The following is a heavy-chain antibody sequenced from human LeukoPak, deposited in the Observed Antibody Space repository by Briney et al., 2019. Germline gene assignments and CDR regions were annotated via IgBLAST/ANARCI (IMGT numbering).Heavy chain of an antibody. J-gene: IGHJ3*02. Sequence: PGGSLRLSCAASGFTFSSYSMNWVRQAPGKGLEWVSSISSSSSYIFYADSVKGRFTISRDNAKNALYLQMNSLRAQHTAVYYCARDPGMHYHILTCYYRHYGAFDIWGQGTMVTVSS. CDR1: GFTFSSYS. D-gene: IGHD3-9*01. CDR3: ARDPGMHYHILTCYYRHYGAFDI. CDR2: ISSSSSYI. V-gene: IGHV3-21*01.